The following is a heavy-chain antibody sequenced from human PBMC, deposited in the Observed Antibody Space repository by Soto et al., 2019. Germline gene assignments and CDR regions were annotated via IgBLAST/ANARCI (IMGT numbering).Heavy chain of an antibody. V-gene: IGHV4-59*01. J-gene: IGHJ6*02. CDR3: ARGIFSYYNDMVV. Sequence: PSETLSLTCTVSGGSISSYYWSWIRQPPGKGLEWIGYIYYSGSTNYNPSLKSRVTISVDTSKNQFSLKLSSVTAADTAVYYCARGIFSYYNDMVVWGQGTTVTVSS. CDR1: GGSISSYY. CDR2: IYYSGST.